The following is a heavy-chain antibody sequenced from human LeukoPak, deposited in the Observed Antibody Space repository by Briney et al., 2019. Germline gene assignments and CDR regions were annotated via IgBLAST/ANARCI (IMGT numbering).Heavy chain of an antibody. D-gene: IGHD5-18*01. J-gene: IGHJ6*02. V-gene: IGHV1-8*02. CDR3: ARGMRIQLWLKGPMDV. CDR1: GYTFTSYG. Sequence: ASVKVSCKASGYTFTSYGISWVRQATGQGLEWMGWMNPNSGNTGYAQKFQGRVTMTRNTSISTAYMELSSLRSEDTAVYYCARGMRIQLWLKGPMDVWGQGTTVTVSS. CDR2: MNPNSGNT.